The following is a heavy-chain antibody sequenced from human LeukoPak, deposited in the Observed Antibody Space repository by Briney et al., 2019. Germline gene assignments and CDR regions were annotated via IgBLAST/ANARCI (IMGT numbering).Heavy chain of an antibody. CDR1: GFTYSHHG. CDR2: IWSDGTEK. V-gene: IGHV3-33*03. D-gene: IGHD4-11*01. CDR3: AKDAERGFDYSNSLEY. J-gene: IGHJ4*02. Sequence: GGSLRLSCAASGFTYSHHGMHWVRQAPGKGLEWVAVIWSDGTEKYYADSVKGRFTISRDNSKNTLYLEMNSLRDEDTAVYYCAKDAERGFDYSNSLEYWGLGTLVTVSS.